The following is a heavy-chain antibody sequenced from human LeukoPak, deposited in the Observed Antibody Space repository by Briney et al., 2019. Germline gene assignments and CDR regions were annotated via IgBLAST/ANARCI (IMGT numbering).Heavy chain of an antibody. D-gene: IGHD6-19*01. CDR3: ARGRDSSGWYSDY. J-gene: IGHJ4*02. CDR2: IYYSGST. V-gene: IGHV4-59*08. CDR1: GGSISSYY. Sequence: KPSETLSLTCTVSGGSISSYYWSWIRQPPGKGLEWIGYIYYSGSTNYNPSLKSRVTISVDTSKNQFSLKLSSGTAADTAVYYCARGRDSSGWYSDYWGQGTLVTVSS.